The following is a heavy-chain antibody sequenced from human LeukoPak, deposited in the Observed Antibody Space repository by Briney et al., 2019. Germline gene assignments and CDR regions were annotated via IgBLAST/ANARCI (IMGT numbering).Heavy chain of an antibody. D-gene: IGHD3-3*01. Sequence: SETLSLTCTVSGGSISNYYWSWIRQPPGKGLEWIGHIHYSGNTNSNPTLKSRLTISLDTSKNQFSLKVNSVTAADTAVYYCARFIYDFWSGYYMDVWGKGTTVTVSS. J-gene: IGHJ6*03. CDR2: IHYSGNT. V-gene: IGHV4-59*01. CDR3: ARFIYDFWSGYYMDV. CDR1: GGSISNYY.